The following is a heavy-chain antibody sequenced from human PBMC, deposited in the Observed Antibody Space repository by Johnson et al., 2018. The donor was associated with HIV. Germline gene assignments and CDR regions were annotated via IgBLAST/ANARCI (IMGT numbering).Heavy chain of an antibody. J-gene: IGHJ3*02. V-gene: IGHV3-30*02. CDR2: IRYDGSNK. CDR3: AKPPSMGADAFDI. CDR1: GFTFSSYA. Sequence: QVQLVESGGGLVQPGGSLRLSCAASGFTFSSYAMSWVRQAPGKGLEWVAFIRYDGSNKYYADSVKGRFTISRDNSKNTLYLQMNSLGPEDTAVYYCAKPPSMGADAFDIWGQGTMVTVSS. D-gene: IGHD3-16*01.